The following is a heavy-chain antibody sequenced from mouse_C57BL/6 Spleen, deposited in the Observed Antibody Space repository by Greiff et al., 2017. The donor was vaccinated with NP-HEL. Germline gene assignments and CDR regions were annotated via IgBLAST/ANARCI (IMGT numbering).Heavy chain of an antibody. V-gene: IGHV1-81*01. J-gene: IGHJ2*01. Sequence: VKLVESGAELARPGASVKLSCKASGYTFTSYGISWVKQRTGQGLEWIGEIYPRSGNTYYNEKFKGKATLTADKSSSTAYMELRSLTSEDSAVYFCATITTVVAPWGQGTTLTVSS. CDR3: ATITTVVAP. CDR1: GYTFTSYG. CDR2: IYPRSGNT. D-gene: IGHD1-1*01.